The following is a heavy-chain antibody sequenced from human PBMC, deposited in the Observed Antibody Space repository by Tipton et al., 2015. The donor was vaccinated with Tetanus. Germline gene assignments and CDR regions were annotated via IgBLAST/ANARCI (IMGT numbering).Heavy chain of an antibody. CDR3: TKDLKRNLGAGPSRDAFHV. V-gene: IGHV1-69*01. CDR2: IIPILGAA. CDR1: GGTVSSYV. Sequence: LVQSGPEVKVSCKASGGTVSSYVISWVRQAPGQGLEWMGGIIPILGAANYTQNLQGRVTITADESTSTVYMELSGLRSADTAIYYCTKDLKRNLGAGPSRDAFHVWGQGTMVTVSS. D-gene: IGHD1-26*01. J-gene: IGHJ3*01.